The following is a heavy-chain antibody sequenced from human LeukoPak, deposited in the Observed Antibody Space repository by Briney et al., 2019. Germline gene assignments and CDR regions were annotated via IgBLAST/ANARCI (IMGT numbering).Heavy chain of an antibody. CDR2: ISYDGSNK. Sequence: GGSLRLSCAASGFTLSSYGMHWVRQAPGKGLEWVAVISYDGSNKYYADSVKGRFTISRDNSKNTLYLQMNSLRAEDTAVYYCAKDRGATIRYYFDYWGQGTLVTVSS. V-gene: IGHV3-30*18. J-gene: IGHJ4*02. CDR1: GFTLSSYG. D-gene: IGHD5-24*01. CDR3: AKDRGATIRYYFDY.